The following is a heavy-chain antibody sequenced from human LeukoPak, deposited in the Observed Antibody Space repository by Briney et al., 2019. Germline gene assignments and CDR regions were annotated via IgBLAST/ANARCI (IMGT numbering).Heavy chain of an antibody. CDR2: ISGSGTRT. J-gene: IGHJ4*02. CDR3: AKEETRAYGGD. V-gene: IGHV3-23*01. Sequence: RPGGSLRLSCAASGFTFSSYAMSRVRRAPGKGLEWVSAISGSGTRTYYADSVKGRFTISRDNSKNTLYLQMNSLRAEDTAVYYCAKEETRAYGGDWGQGTLVTVSS. D-gene: IGHD4-23*01. CDR1: GFTFSSYA.